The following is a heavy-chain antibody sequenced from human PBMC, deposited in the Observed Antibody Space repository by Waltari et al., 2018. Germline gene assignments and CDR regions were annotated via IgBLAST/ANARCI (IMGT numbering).Heavy chain of an antibody. J-gene: IGHJ4*02. D-gene: IGHD2-2*01. CDR2: IYSGGST. CDR3: AKEGQLLWYYFDY. Sequence: EVQLLASGGGLVQPGGSLRLSCAASGFTFRSYAMSWVRQAPGKWLEWGSVIYSGGSTYYADSVNGRFTISRDNSKNTLYLQMNSLRAEDTAVYYCAKEGQLLWYYFDYWGQGTLVTVSS. V-gene: IGHV3-23*03. CDR1: GFTFRSYA.